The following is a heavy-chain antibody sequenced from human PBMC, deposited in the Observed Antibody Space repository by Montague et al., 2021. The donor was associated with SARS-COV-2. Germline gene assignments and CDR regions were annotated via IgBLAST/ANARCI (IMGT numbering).Heavy chain of an antibody. V-gene: IGHV4-34*01. CDR1: GGSFSGYY. CDR3: ARVRYYGSGTSLGMDV. Sequence: SETLSLTCAVYGGSFSGYYWSWICQPPGKGLELIWEINHSESTNYNPSLKIRVTISVDTSKHQFSLKLSSVTAADTAVYYCARVRYYGSGTSLGMDVWGQGTTVTVSS. D-gene: IGHD3-10*01. J-gene: IGHJ6*02. CDR2: INHSEST.